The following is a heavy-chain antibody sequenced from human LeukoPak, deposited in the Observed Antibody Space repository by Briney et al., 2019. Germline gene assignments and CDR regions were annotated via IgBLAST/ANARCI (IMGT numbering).Heavy chain of an antibody. J-gene: IGHJ4*02. Sequence: GSLRLSCAASGFTFSSYAMSWVRQAPGKGLEWVGFIRSKAYGGTTEYAASVKGRFTISRDDSKSIAYLQMNSLKTEDTAVYYCPLSLDSGYDPYYFDYWGQGTLVTVSS. CDR1: GFTFSSYA. CDR3: PLSLDSGYDPYYFDY. V-gene: IGHV3-49*04. D-gene: IGHD5-12*01. CDR2: IRSKAYGGTT.